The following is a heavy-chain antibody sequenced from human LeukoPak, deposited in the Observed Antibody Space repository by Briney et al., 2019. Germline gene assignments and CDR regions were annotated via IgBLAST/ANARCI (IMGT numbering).Heavy chain of an antibody. D-gene: IGHD3-22*01. Sequence: ASVKVSCKASGGTFSSYAISWVRQAPGQGLEWMGRIIPIFGTANYAQKFQGRVTITTDESTSTAYMELSSLRSEDTAIYYCARDAAIYDTGAYYYLWWGQGTLVTVSS. CDR3: ARDAAIYDTGAYYYLW. J-gene: IGHJ4*02. CDR2: IIPIFGTA. V-gene: IGHV1-69*05. CDR1: GGTFSSYA.